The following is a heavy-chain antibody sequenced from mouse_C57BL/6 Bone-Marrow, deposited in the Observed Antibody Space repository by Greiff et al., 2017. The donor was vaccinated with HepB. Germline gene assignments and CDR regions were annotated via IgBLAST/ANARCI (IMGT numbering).Heavy chain of an antibody. D-gene: IGHD1-1*01. J-gene: IGHJ1*03. V-gene: IGHV8-12*01. CDR3: ARREGYYGSSHFDV. Sequence: QVTLKECGPGILQSSQTLSLTCSFSGFSLSTSGMGVSWIRQPSGKGLEWLAHIYWDDDKRYNPSLKSRLTISKDTSRNQVFLKITSVDTADTATYYCARREGYYGSSHFDVWGTGTTVTVSS. CDR1: GFSLSTSGMG. CDR2: IYWDDDK.